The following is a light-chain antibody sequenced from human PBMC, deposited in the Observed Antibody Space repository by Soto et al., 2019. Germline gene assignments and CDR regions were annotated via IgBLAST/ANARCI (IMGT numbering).Light chain of an antibody. CDR3: SVYTSETTHV. Sequence: HSALTQRRCVSGSPGPSVITSCTGTRIDFVTYNRVSWYQHPPGTAPKLIIYEARNRPSGVPDRFSGSKSGNTASLTISGLQAAAEADYYCSVYTSETTHVFGAGTKVTVL. J-gene: IGLJ1*01. CDR1: RIDFVTYNR. V-gene: IGLV2-18*01. CDR2: EAR.